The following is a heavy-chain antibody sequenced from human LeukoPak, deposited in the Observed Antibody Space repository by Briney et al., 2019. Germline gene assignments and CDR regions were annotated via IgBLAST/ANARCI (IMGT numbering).Heavy chain of an antibody. CDR1: GASISSGGYS. V-gene: IGHV4-30-2*01. CDR3: ASDRKYFDY. Sequence: SETLSLTCAVSGASISSGGYSWSWIRQPPGKGLEWIGYIYHSESTNYNPSLKSRVTISADRSKHQFSLRLSSVTAADTAVYYCASDRKYFDYWGQGTLVTVSS. CDR2: IYHSEST. J-gene: IGHJ4*02.